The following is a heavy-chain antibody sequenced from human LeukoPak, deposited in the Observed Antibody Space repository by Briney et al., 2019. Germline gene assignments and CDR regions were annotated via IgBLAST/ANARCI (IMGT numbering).Heavy chain of an antibody. V-gene: IGHV1-24*01. J-gene: IGHJ4*02. Sequence: ASVKVSCKVSGYTLTELSMHWVRQAPGKGLEWVGGFDPEDGETIYAQKFQGRVTMTEDTSTDTAYMELSSLRSEDTAVYYCATPHRKGVIVGATYFDYWGQGTLVTVSS. CDR1: GYTLTELS. CDR3: ATPHRKGVIVGATYFDY. D-gene: IGHD1-26*01. CDR2: FDPEDGET.